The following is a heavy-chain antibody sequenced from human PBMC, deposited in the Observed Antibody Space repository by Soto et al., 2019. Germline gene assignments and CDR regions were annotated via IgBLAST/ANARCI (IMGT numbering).Heavy chain of an antibody. J-gene: IGHJ6*02. D-gene: IGHD5-18*01. CDR1: GGTFSSSC. CDR2: INPSGGST. V-gene: IGHV1-46*01. Sequence: ASVKVSCKASGGTFSSSCIDWVRQAPGQGLEWMGIINPSGGSTSYAQKFQGRVTMTRDTSTSTVYMELSSLRSEDTAVYYCARERVRIQLWADYYYGMDVWGQGTTVTVSS. CDR3: ARERVRIQLWADYYYGMDV.